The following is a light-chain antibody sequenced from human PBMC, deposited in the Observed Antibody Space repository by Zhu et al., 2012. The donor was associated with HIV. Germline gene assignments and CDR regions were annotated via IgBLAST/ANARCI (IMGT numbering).Light chain of an antibody. CDR2: DSS. Sequence: IVLTQSPATLSLSPGERATVSCRASRSVSSFLAWYQQKPGQAPRLLIHDSSKRAAGIPPRFSGSGSGTDFTLTISSLEPEDFAVYYCQQYSSSPRTFGQGTKVEVK. V-gene: IGKV3-11*01. J-gene: IGKJ1*01. CDR1: RSVSSF. CDR3: QQYSSSPRT.